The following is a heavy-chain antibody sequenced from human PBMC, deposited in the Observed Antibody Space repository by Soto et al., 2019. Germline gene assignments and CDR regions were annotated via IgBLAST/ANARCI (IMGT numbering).Heavy chain of an antibody. V-gene: IGHV3-23*01. CDR2: ISGSGGRT. Sequence: EVQLLESGGNLIQPGGSLSLSCAASGFTFRNYAMSWVRQAPGAGPAWVSGISGSGGRTYYADSVKGRFSIPRDNSNNAMLLQMSSLTAEATALYYWAKDPIGDYVGAFDIWGRGTMGTVSS. CDR3: AKDPIGDYVGAFDI. D-gene: IGHD4-17*01. CDR1: GFTFRNYA. J-gene: IGHJ3*02.